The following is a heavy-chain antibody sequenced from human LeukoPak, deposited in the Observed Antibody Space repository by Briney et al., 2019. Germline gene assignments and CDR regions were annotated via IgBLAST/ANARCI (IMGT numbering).Heavy chain of an antibody. V-gene: IGHV4-39*01. D-gene: IGHD2-2*01. CDR2: IYYSGST. J-gene: IGHJ5*02. CDR3: ASGSTSYRSWFDP. CDR1: GGSISSSCYY. Sequence: SETLSLTCTVSGGSISSSCYYWGWIRQPPGKGLEWIGSIYYSGSTYYNPSLKSRVTISVDTSKNQFSLKLSSVTAADTAVYYCASGSTSYRSWFDPWGQGTLVTVSS.